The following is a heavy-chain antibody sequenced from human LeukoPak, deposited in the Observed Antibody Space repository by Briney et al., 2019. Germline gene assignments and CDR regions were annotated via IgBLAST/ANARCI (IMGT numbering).Heavy chain of an antibody. J-gene: IGHJ5*02. D-gene: IGHD2-2*01. CDR3: ARTEAVCSVTSCSNWFDP. Sequence: SGTLSLTCAVSGGSVSRSKWWNGVRQPPGKGLEWIGEIHHSGSTNYNPSLKSRVTMSVDKSKNQFSLKLSSVTAADTAVYYCARTEAVCSVTSCSNWFDPWGQGTLVTVSS. CDR2: IHHSGST. V-gene: IGHV4-4*02. CDR1: GGSVSRSKW.